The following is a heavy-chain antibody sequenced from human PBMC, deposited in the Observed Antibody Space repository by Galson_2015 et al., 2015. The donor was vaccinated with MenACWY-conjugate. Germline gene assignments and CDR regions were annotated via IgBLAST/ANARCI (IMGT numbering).Heavy chain of an antibody. CDR1: GFTFSSHG. CDR2: ISPSATTR. J-gene: IGHJ4*02. CDR3: ARLGGNYRTTSHFDY. Sequence: SLRLSCAASGFTFSSHGMKWVRQAPGKGLEWVSYISPSATTRYYADSVKGRFTISRDNAKNTLYLQMNSLRAEDTAVYYCARLGGNYRTTSHFDYWGQGTPVTVSS. D-gene: IGHD1-26*01. V-gene: IGHV3-48*03.